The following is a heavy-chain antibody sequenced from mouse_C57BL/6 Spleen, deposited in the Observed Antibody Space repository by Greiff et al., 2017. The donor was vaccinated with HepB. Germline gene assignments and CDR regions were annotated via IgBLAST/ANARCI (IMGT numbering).Heavy chain of an antibody. CDR2: IYPGGGYT. CDR3: ARRRDYAMDY. J-gene: IGHJ4*01. Sequence: QVQLQQSGAELVRPGTSVKMSCKASGYTFTNYWIGWAKQRPGHGLEWIGDIYPGGGYTTYNEKFKGKATLTADKSSSTAYMQFSSLTSEDSAIYYCARRRDYAMDYWGQGTSVTVSS. CDR1: GYTFTNYW. V-gene: IGHV1-63*01.